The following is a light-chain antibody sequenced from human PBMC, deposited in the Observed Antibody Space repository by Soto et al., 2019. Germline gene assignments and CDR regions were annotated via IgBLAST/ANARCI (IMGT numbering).Light chain of an antibody. CDR1: TSDVGGFDL. V-gene: IGLV2-23*02. Sequence: QSVLTQPASVSGSPGQSITISCTGSTSDVGGFDLVSWYQQHPGKAPKLMIYEVTKRPSGVSDRFSGSKSGNTASLTISGLQAEDEADYYCCSYAGPETYVFGTGTKVTVL. CDR2: EVT. CDR3: CSYAGPETYV. J-gene: IGLJ1*01.